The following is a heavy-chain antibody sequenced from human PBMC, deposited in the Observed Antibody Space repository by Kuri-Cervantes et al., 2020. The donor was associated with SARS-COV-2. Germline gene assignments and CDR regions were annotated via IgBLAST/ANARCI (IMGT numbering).Heavy chain of an antibody. D-gene: IGHD2-2*02. CDR3: ARDGYCSSTSCYTDY. J-gene: IGHJ4*02. Sequence: GESLKISCAASGFTFSSYAMHWVRQAPGQGLEWVAVISYDGSNKYYADSVKGRFTISRDNSKNTLYLQMNSLRAEDTAVYYCARDGYCSSTSCYTDYWGQGTLVTVSS. CDR2: ISYDGSNK. V-gene: IGHV3-30-3*01. CDR1: GFTFSSYA.